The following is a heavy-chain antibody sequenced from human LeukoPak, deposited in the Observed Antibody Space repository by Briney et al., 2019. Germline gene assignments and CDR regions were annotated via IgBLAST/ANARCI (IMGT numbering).Heavy chain of an antibody. CDR1: GSSFSSYG. V-gene: IGHV3-30*02. CDR2: IRSDGSNK. CDR3: AELGITMIGGV. J-gene: IGHJ6*04. D-gene: IGHD3-10*02. Sequence: GGSLRLSCAGSGSSFSSYGMHWVRQAPGKGLEWMAFIRSDGSNKYYADSVKGRFTISRDNAKNSLYLQMNSLRAEDTAVYYCAELGITMIGGVWGKGTTVTISS.